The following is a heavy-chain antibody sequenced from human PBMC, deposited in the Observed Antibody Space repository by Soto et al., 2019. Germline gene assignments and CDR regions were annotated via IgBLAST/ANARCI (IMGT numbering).Heavy chain of an antibody. J-gene: IGHJ5*02. CDR2: IYYSGST. CDR3: ARLYCSGGSCYGNNWFDP. Sequence: SETLSLTCTVSGGPISSGDYYWSWIRQPPGKGLEWIGYIYYSGSTYYNPSLKSRVTISVDTSKNQFSLKLSSVTAADTAVYYCARLYCSGGSCYGNNWFDPWGQGTLVTVSS. V-gene: IGHV4-30-4*01. CDR1: GGPISSGDYY. D-gene: IGHD2-15*01.